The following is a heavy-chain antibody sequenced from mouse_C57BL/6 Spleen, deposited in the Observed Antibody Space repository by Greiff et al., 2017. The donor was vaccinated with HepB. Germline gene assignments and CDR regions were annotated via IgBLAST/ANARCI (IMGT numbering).Heavy chain of an antibody. J-gene: IGHJ1*03. V-gene: IGHV6-3*01. CDR1: GFTFSNYW. CDR2: IRLKSDNYAT. CDR3: TGFITTVEDGWYFDV. D-gene: IGHD1-1*01. Sequence: EVKLVESGGGLVQPGGSMKLSCVASGFTFSNYWMNWVRQSPEKGLEWVAQIRLKSDNYATHYAESVKGRFTISRDDSKSSVYLQMNNLRAEDTGIYYCTGFITTVEDGWYFDVWGTGTTVTVSS.